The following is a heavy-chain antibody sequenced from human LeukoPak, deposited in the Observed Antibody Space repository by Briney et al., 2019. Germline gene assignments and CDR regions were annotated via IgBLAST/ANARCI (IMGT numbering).Heavy chain of an antibody. V-gene: IGHV1-69*13. D-gene: IGHD4-23*01. CDR3: AGGGGNAFGYFDY. J-gene: IGHJ4*02. CDR1: GGTFSSYA. Sequence: ASVKVSCKASGGTFSSYAISLVRQAPGQGLEWMGGIIPIFGTANYAQKFQGRVTITADESTSTAYMELSSLRSEDTAVYYCAGGGGNAFGYFDYWGQGTLVTVSS. CDR2: IIPIFGTA.